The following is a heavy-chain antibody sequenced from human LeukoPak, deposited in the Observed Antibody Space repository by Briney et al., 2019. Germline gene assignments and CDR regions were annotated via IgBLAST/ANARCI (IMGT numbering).Heavy chain of an antibody. D-gene: IGHD6-6*01. CDR3: AKEGYSSSPATYYFDY. CDR1: GFTFSSYW. Sequence: GGSLRLSCAASGFTFSSYWMHWVREAPGKGLVWVSRINSDGSSTSYADSVKGRFTISRDNAKNTLYLQMNSLRAEDTAVYYCAKEGYSSSPATYYFDYWGQGTLVTLSS. CDR2: INSDGSST. J-gene: IGHJ4*02. V-gene: IGHV3-74*01.